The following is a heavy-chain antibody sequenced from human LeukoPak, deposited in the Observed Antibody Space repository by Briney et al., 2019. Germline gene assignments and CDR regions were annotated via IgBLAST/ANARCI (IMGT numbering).Heavy chain of an antibody. CDR1: GFTFSSCA. V-gene: IGHV3-23*01. CDR3: ATTSYYDSSGYVRY. Sequence: PGGSLRLSCAASGFTFSSCAMSWVRQAPGKGLEWVSAIGGSGGSTYYADSVKGRFTISRDSSKNTLYLQMNSLRAEDTAVYYCATTSYYDSSGYVRYWGQGTLVTVSS. CDR2: IGGSGGST. D-gene: IGHD3-22*01. J-gene: IGHJ4*02.